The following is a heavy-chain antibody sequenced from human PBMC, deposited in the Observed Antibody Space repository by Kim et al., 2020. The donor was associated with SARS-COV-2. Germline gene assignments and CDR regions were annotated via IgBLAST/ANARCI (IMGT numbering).Heavy chain of an antibody. CDR1: GYTFTSYD. J-gene: IGHJ3*02. CDR3: ARGGGVYDSSGYYYRHAFHI. Sequence: ASVKVSCKASGYTFTSYDINWVRQATGQGLEWMGWMNPNSGNTGYAQKFQGRVTMTRNISISTAYMELSSLRSEDTAVYYCARGGGVYDSSGYYYRHAFHIWGQGTMVTVSS. D-gene: IGHD3-22*01. V-gene: IGHV1-8*01. CDR2: MNPNSGNT.